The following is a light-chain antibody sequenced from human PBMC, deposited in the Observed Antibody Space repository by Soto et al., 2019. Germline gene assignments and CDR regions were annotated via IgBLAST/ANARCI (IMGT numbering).Light chain of an antibody. CDR2: GAS. CDR3: QQYDTLPS. V-gene: IGKV1-5*01. Sequence: DIQMTQSPSTLSASVGDRVTITCRASQSISSWLAWYQQKPGKAPKLLIYGASNLEIGVPSRFSGGGSGTEFTFTIRSLQPEDIGTYYCQQYDTLPSFGGGTKVDI. J-gene: IGKJ4*01. CDR1: QSISSW.